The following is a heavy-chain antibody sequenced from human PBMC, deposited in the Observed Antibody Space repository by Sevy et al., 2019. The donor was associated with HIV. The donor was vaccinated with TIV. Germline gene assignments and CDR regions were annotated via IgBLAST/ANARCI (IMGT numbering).Heavy chain of an antibody. CDR2: ISYDGSNK. CDR3: AKSKSYQPLLYGFYGMDV. V-gene: IGHV3-30*18. J-gene: IGHJ6*02. D-gene: IGHD2-2*02. CDR1: GFTFSSYG. Sequence: QLGGSLRLSCAASGFTFSSYGMHWVRQAPGKGLEWVAVISYDGSNKYYADSVKGRFTISRDNSKNTLYLQMNSLRAEDTAVYYCAKSKSYQPLLYGFYGMDVWGQGTTVTVSS.